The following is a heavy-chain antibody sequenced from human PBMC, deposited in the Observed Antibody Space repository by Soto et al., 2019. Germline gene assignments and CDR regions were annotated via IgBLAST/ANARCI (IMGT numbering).Heavy chain of an antibody. CDR1: GFTFSDYY. Sequence: GGSLRLSCEVSGFTFSDYYMNWIRQAPGKGLEWLSYISGTGSNIKYADSVKGRFTISRDNTRNAMYLQMNSLRDEDTAVYYCAREFSGYKYAPMDVWGQGTTVTVSS. CDR3: AREFSGYKYAPMDV. V-gene: IGHV3-11*01. CDR2: ISGTGSNI. J-gene: IGHJ6*02. D-gene: IGHD3-22*01.